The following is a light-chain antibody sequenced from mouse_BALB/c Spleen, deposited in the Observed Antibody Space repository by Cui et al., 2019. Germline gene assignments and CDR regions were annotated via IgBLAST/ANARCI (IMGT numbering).Light chain of an antibody. CDR2: WAS. CDR3: HQYLSWT. V-gene: IGKV8-27*01. CDR1: QSGLYSSNQKNY. Sequence: IMMPQSPSSLAMPAGEKVTMRCKSSQSGLYSSNQKNYLAWYQQKPGQSPKLLIYWASSRESGVPDRFTGSGSGTDFTLTISSVQAEDLAVYYCHQYLSWTFGGGTKLEIK. J-gene: IGKJ1*01.